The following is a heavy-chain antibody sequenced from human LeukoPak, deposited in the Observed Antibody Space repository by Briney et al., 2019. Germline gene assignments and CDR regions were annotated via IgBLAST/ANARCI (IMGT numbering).Heavy chain of an antibody. J-gene: IGHJ4*02. V-gene: IGHV3-48*03. CDR1: GFTFSSYE. CDR3: ARCSGGSCYVFYFDY. CDR2: ISSSGSTI. D-gene: IGHD2-15*01. Sequence: PGGSLRLSCAASGFTFSSYEMNWVRQAPGKGLEWVSYISSSGSTIYYADSVKGRFTISRDNAKNSLYLQMNSLRAEDTALYYCARCSGGSCYVFYFDYWGQGTLVTVSS.